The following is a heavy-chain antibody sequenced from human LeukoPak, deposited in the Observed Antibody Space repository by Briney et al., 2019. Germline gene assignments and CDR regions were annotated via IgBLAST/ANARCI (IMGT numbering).Heavy chain of an antibody. CDR3: ARNRQGWDLRAWFDP. CDR1: EGTFSSYA. V-gene: IGHV1-69*06. CDR2: IIPIFGTA. Sequence: GASVKVSCKASEGTFSSYAISWVRQAPGQGLEWMGGIIPIFGTANYAQKFQGRVTITADKSTSTAYMELSSLRSEDTAVYYCARNRQGWDLRAWFDPWGQGTLVTVSS. J-gene: IGHJ5*02. D-gene: IGHD1-26*01.